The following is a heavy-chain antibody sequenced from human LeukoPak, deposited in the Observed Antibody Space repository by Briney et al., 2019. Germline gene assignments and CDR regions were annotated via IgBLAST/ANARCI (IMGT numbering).Heavy chain of an antibody. CDR1: GGSISSGDYY. CDR2: IYYSGST. D-gene: IGHD6-13*01. V-gene: IGHV4-30-4*08. CDR3: ARDEAAGLGSFDY. J-gene: IGHJ4*02. Sequence: PSETLSLTCTVSGGSISSGDYYWRWIRQPPGTGLEWLGYIYYSGSTYYNPSLKSRVTISVDTSKNQFSLKLSSVTAADTAVYYCARDEAAGLGSFDYWGQGTLVTVSS.